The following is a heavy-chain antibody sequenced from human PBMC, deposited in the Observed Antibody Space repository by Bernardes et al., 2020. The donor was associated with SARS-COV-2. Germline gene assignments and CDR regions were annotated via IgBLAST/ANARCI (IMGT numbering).Heavy chain of an antibody. J-gene: IGHJ3*02. D-gene: IGHD2-21*02. V-gene: IGHV1-2*02. Sequence: AAVKVSCKASGYSFFAHYIHWVRQAPGQGLEWMGWIYPSSGGTQYAQRFQGRVTMTRDTSISTAYMELRRLTSDDTAVYYCESVTSSQYDDFDIWGQGTAVTVSS. CDR2: IYPSSGGT. CDR1: GYSFFAHY. CDR3: ESVTSSQYDDFDI.